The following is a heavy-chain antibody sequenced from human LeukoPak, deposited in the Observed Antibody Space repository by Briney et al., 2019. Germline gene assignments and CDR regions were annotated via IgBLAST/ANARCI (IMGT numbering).Heavy chain of an antibody. J-gene: IGHJ4*02. Sequence: GGSLRLSCAASGFTFSSYGMHWVRQAPGKGLEWVAVISYDGSNKYYADSVKGRFTISRDNSKNTLYLQMNSLRAEDTAVYYCAREDYDILTGPYYFDYWGQGTLVTVSS. D-gene: IGHD3-9*01. V-gene: IGHV3-30*03. CDR2: ISYDGSNK. CDR1: GFTFSSYG. CDR3: AREDYDILTGPYYFDY.